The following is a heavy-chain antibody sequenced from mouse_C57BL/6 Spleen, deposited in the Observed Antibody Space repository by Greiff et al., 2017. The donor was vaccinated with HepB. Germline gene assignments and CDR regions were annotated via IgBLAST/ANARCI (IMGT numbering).Heavy chain of an antibody. J-gene: IGHJ2*01. D-gene: IGHD1-1*01. CDR3: ARTGYYGSSPDGYFDY. CDR2: ISYSGST. CDR1: GYSITSDY. Sequence: EVQLVESGPGLAKPSQTLSLTCSVTGYSITSDYWNWIRKFPGNKLEYMGYISYSGSTYYNPSLKSRISITRDTSKNQYYLQLNSVTTEDTATYYCARTGYYGSSPDGYFDYWGQGTTLTVSS. V-gene: IGHV3-8*01.